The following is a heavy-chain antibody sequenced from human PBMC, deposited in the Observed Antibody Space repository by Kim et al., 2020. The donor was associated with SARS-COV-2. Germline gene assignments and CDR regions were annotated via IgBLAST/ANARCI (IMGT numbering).Heavy chain of an antibody. D-gene: IGHD3-10*01. CDR2: IRSKTNNYST. Sequence: GGSLRLSCAASGFTFSDSAMHWVRQAPGKGLEWVGPIRSKTNNYSTTYAASVKGRFTIARDDSKKAAYLQMNSLKTEDTAVYYCTRGAGTTLAFGDAYD. CDR1: GFTFSDSA. J-gene: IGHJ3*02. V-gene: IGHV3-73*01. CDR3: TRGAGTTLAFGDAYD.